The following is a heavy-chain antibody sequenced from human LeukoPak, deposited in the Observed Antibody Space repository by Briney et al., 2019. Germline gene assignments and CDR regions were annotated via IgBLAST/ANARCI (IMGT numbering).Heavy chain of an antibody. CDR1: GFTFSSYA. CDR2: LSGSGLSK. D-gene: IGHD6-19*01. J-gene: IGHJ1*01. Sequence: PGGSLRLSCAASGFTFSSYAMNWVRQAPGKGLQRVSALSGSGLSKYYADSVKGRFTISRDNSRNTLYFQMNSLRAEDTAVYYCAKLNGWSSVGEYFQHWGQGTLVTVSS. CDR3: AKLNGWSSVGEYFQH. V-gene: IGHV3-23*01.